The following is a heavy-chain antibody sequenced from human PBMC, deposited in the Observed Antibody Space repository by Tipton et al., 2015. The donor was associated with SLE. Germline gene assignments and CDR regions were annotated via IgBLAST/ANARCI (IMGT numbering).Heavy chain of an antibody. CDR2: ISGSGGST. J-gene: IGHJ4*02. Sequence: SLRLSCAASGFTFSSYAMSWVRQAPGKGLEWVSAISGSGGSTYYADSVKGRFTISRDNSKNTLYLQMNSLRAEDTAVYYCARSRESVPYYYDSSGYYWGQGTLVTVSS. V-gene: IGHV3-23*01. CDR1: GFTFSSYA. D-gene: IGHD3-22*01. CDR3: ARSRESVPYYYDSSGYY.